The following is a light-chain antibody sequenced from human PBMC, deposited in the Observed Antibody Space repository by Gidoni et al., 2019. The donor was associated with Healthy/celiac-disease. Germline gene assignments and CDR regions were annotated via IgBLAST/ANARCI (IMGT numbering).Light chain of an antibody. CDR3: QHLFT. CDR2: GAS. J-gene: IGKJ3*01. V-gene: IGKV3-20*01. CDR1: QSVSSSY. Sequence: EIVLTQSPGTLSLSTGERAPLSCRASQSVSSSYLAWYQQKPGQAPRLLIYGASSRATGIPDRFSGSGSGTDFTLTISRLEPEDFAVYYCQHLFTFGPGTKVDIK.